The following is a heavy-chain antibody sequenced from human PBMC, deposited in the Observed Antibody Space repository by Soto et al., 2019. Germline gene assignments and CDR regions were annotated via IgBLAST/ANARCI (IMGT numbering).Heavy chain of an antibody. D-gene: IGHD3-3*01. J-gene: IGHJ6*02. CDR3: ARGRGLLYGYYYYGMDV. V-gene: IGHV4-34*01. CDR1: GGSFSGYY. CDR2: INHSGST. Sequence: SETLSLTCAVYGGSFSGYYWSWIRQPPGKGLEWIGEINHSGSTNYNPSLKSRVTISVDTSKNQFSLNLSSVTAADTAVYYCARGRGLLYGYYYYGMDVWGQGTTVTVSS.